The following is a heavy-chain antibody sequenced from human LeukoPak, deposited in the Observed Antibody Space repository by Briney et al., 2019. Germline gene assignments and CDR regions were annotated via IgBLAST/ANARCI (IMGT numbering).Heavy chain of an antibody. Sequence: SQTLSLTCTVSGGSISSGGYYWSWIRQPPGKGLEWIGYIYHSGSTYYNPSLKSRVTTSVDRSKNQFSLKLSSVTAADTAVYYCASRSGSSVYYFDYWGQGTLVTVSS. V-gene: IGHV4-30-2*01. CDR3: ASRSGSSVYYFDY. CDR2: IYHSGST. J-gene: IGHJ4*02. D-gene: IGHD1-26*01. CDR1: GGSISSGGYY.